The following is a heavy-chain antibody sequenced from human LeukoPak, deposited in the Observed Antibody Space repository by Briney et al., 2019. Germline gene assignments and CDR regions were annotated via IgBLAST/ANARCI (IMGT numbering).Heavy chain of an antibody. CDR1: GFTVSSNY. Sequence: PGGSLRLSCAASGFTVSSNYMSWVRQAPGKGLEWVSVIYCGGSTYYADSVKGRFTISRDNSKNTLYLQMNSLRAEDTAVYYCARAWDSSGWYWFDPWGQGTLVTVSS. CDR3: ARAWDSSGWYWFDP. D-gene: IGHD6-19*01. CDR2: IYCGGST. J-gene: IGHJ5*02. V-gene: IGHV3-53*01.